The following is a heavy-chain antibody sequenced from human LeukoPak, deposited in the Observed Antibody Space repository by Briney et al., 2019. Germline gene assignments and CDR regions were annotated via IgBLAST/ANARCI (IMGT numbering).Heavy chain of an antibody. V-gene: IGHV1-18*01. CDR3: ARGKAGFY. Sequence: ASVKVSCKASGYTFTISWVRQAPGQGLEWMGWIGAYNGNTNYAQKLQGRVTMTTDTSTSTAYMELRSLRSDDTAVYYCARGKAGFYWGQGTLVTVSS. J-gene: IGHJ4*02. CDR2: IGAYNGNT. CDR1: GYTFT.